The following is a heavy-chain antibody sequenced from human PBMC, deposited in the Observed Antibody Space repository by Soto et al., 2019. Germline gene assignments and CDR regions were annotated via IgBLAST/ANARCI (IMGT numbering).Heavy chain of an antibody. V-gene: IGHV3-23*01. CDR3: AAQPRFGDLSPDYYGMDV. D-gene: IGHD3-10*01. CDR1: GFTFSSYA. CDR2: ITGSGGRT. J-gene: IGHJ6*02. Sequence: EVQLLVSGGGLVQPGGSLRLSCAASGFTFSSYAMSWVRQAPGKGLEWVSAITGSGGRTYYADSVKGRFTISRDNSKNTLYLQMNSLRVEDTAVYYCAAQPRFGDLSPDYYGMDVWGQGTTVTVSS.